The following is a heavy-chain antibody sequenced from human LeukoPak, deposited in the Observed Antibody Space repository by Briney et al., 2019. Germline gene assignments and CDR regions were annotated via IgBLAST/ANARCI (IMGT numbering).Heavy chain of an antibody. D-gene: IGHD1-1*01. V-gene: IGHV4-30-4*01. CDR2: IYYSGST. CDR1: GGSINSGDYY. CDR3: ARADTVSTGPDF. J-gene: IGHJ4*02. Sequence: SQTLSLTCTVSGGSINSGDYYWSWIRQPPGKGLEWIGYIYYSGSTYYNPSLESRITISMDTAKNQFSLKVSSVTASDTAVYYCARADTVSTGPDFWGQGTLITVSS.